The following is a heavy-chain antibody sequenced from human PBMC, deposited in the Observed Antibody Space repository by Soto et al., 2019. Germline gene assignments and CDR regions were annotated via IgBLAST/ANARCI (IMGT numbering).Heavy chain of an antibody. V-gene: IGHV1-2*02. CDR1: GYTFTGYY. D-gene: IGHD2-15*01. J-gene: IGHJ6*02. Sequence: ASVKVSCKASGYTFTGYYMHWVRQAPGQGLEWMGWINPNSGGTNYAQKFQGRVTMTRDTSISTAYMELSRLRSDDTAVYYCARIGEYCSGGSCYSHDPCGMDVWGQGTTVTVSS. CDR2: INPNSGGT. CDR3: ARIGEYCSGGSCYSHDPCGMDV.